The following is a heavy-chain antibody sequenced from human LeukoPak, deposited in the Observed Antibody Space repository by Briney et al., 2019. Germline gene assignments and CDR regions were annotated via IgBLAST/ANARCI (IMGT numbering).Heavy chain of an antibody. V-gene: IGHV4-59*01. CDR3: ARHSGYSSGWYSVDYFDY. CDR2: IYYSGST. Sequence: SETLSLTCTVSGGSISSYYWSWIRQPPGKGLEWIGYIYYSGSTNYNPSLKSRVTISVDTSKNQFSLRLNSVTAADTAMYYCARHSGYSSGWYSVDYFDYWGQGTLVTVSS. J-gene: IGHJ4*02. CDR1: GGSISSYY. D-gene: IGHD6-19*01.